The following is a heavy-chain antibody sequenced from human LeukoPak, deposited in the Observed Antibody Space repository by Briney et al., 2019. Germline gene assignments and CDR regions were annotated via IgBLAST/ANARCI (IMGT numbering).Heavy chain of an antibody. Sequence: GGSLRLSCAASGFTFSSYAMCWVRQAPGKGLEWVSAISGSGGSTYYAESVKGRFTISRDNSKNTLYLQMNSLRAQDTDVYDCAKLGSGYYRGGLGYWGQGTLVTVSS. V-gene: IGHV3-23*01. CDR3: AKLGSGYYRGGLGY. CDR1: GFTFSSYA. CDR2: ISGSGGST. J-gene: IGHJ4*02. D-gene: IGHD3-3*01.